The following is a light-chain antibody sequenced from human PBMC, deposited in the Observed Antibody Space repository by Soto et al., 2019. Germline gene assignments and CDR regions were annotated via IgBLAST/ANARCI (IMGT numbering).Light chain of an antibody. CDR3: QQHNNWPRT. J-gene: IGKJ1*01. V-gene: IGKV3D-20*02. CDR1: QSVSSSY. CDR2: GAS. Sequence: IVMTQSPATLSVSPGERATFSCRASQSVSSSYLAWYQQKPGQAPRLLIYGASSRATGIPDRFSGSGSGTDFTLTISRLEPEDFAVYYCQQHNNWPRTFGQGTKVDIK.